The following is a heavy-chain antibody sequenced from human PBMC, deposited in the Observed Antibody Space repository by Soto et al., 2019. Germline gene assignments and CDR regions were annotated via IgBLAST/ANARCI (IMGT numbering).Heavy chain of an antibody. V-gene: IGHV4-4*02. CDR2: IYRTGST. CDR1: GGSFTSNNW. D-gene: IGHD3-3*02. CDR3: ARTPTRSDFHVVLHFFDL. Sequence: LSLTCAVSGGSFTSNNWWTWVRQPPGQGLEWIGEIYRTGSTNYNPSLKSRVTISLDKSENQFSLKVASLTAADTAIYYCARTPTRSDFHVVLHFFDLWGQGTQVTVSS. J-gene: IGHJ4*02.